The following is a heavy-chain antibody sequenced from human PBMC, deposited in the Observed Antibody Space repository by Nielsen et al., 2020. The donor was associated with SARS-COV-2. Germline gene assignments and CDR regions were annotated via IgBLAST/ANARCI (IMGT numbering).Heavy chain of an antibody. CDR3: ARDYYGSGTFDY. CDR2: INPNSGGT. V-gene: IGHV1-2*06. D-gene: IGHD3-10*01. Sequence: WVRQAPGQGLEWMGRINPNSGGTNYAQKFQGRVTMTRDTSISTAYMELSRLRSDDTAVYYCARDYYGSGTFDYWGQGTLVTVSS. J-gene: IGHJ4*02.